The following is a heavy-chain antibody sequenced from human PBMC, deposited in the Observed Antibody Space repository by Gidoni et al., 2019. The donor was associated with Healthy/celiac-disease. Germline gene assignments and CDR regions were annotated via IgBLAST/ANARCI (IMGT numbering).Heavy chain of an antibody. Sequence: QVQLQQRGAGLLKPSEPLSLTCAVYGGSFSGYYWSWIRQPPGKGLEWIGEINHSGSTNYNPSLKSRVTISVDTSKNQFSLKLSSVTAADTAVYYCARALGELSPGFDYWGQGTLVTVSS. CDR1: GGSFSGYY. J-gene: IGHJ4*02. V-gene: IGHV4-34*01. CDR2: INHSGST. D-gene: IGHD3-16*02. CDR3: ARALGELSPGFDY.